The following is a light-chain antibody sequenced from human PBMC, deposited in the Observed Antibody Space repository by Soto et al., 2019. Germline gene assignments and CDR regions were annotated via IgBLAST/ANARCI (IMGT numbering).Light chain of an antibody. CDR3: CSYASSGSYV. V-gene: IGLV2-23*01. Sequence: QSALTQPASESGSPGQSITISCTGTSSDVGSYNLVSWYQQHPGKAPKLMIYEGSKRPSGVSDRFSGSKSGNTASLTISGLQAEDEADYYCCSYASSGSYVFGTGTKVTVL. CDR1: SSDVGSYNL. J-gene: IGLJ1*01. CDR2: EGS.